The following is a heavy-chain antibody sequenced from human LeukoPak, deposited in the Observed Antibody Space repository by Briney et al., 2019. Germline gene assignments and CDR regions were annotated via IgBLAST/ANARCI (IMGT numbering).Heavy chain of an antibody. Sequence: GGSLRLSCAASGFTFSSYGMHWVRQAPGKGLEWVTFIRYDGSNKYYADSVKGRFTISRDNSKNTLNLHMNSLRAEDTAVYYCARAKYGSGSGDYWGQGTLVTVSS. CDR3: ARAKYGSGSGDY. J-gene: IGHJ4*02. CDR1: GFTFSSYG. CDR2: IRYDGSNK. V-gene: IGHV3-30*02. D-gene: IGHD3-10*01.